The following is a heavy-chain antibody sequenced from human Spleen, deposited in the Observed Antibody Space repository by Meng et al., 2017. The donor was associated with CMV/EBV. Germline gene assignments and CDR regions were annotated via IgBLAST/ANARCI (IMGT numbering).Heavy chain of an antibody. V-gene: IGHV4-38-2*02. CDR2: VYHSGSS. J-gene: IGHJ3*02. CDR3: ASSTTSYRGAIDI. D-gene: IGHD2/OR15-2a*01. Sequence: GSLRLSCSVSGYSISSGHYWGWVRQPPGKGLDWIGSVYHSGSSYYNPSLKSRVTISLDTSKNQFSLKLNSVIAADSALYYCASSTTSYRGAIDIWGQGTKVTVS. CDR1: GYSISSGHY.